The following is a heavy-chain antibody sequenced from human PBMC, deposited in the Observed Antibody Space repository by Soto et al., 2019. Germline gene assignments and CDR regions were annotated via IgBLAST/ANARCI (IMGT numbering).Heavy chain of an antibody. V-gene: IGHV3-30*18. D-gene: IGHD1-26*01. J-gene: IGHJ4*02. Sequence: GGSLRLSCAASGFTFISYGMHWVRQAPGEGLEWVAVISYDGSNKYYADSVKGRFTISRDNSKNTLYLQMNSLRAEDTAVYYCAKDVGWEPGPGLDYWGQGTLVTVSS. CDR3: AKDVGWEPGPGLDY. CDR1: GFTFISYG. CDR2: ISYDGSNK.